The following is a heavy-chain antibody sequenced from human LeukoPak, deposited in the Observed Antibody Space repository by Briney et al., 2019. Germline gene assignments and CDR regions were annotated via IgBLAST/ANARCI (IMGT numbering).Heavy chain of an antibody. CDR1: GLTFSSYE. V-gene: IGHV3-48*03. CDR2: ISSSGSTI. J-gene: IGHJ1*01. Sequence: GSLRLSCAASGLTFSSYEMNWVRQAPGKGLEWASYISSSGSTIYYADSVKGRFTISRDNAKNSLYLQMNSLRAEDTAVYYCAGTSIGAAAGSRDFQHWGQGTLVTVSS. CDR3: AGTSIGAAAGSRDFQH. D-gene: IGHD6-13*01.